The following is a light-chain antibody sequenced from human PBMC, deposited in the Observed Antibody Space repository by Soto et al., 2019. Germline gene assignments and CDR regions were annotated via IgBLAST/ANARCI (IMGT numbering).Light chain of an antibody. J-gene: IGKJ1*01. V-gene: IGKV3-20*01. CDR2: GTS. CDR1: QTVGRSF. CDR3: QQYYSYPRT. Sequence: EIVLTQSPGIMYLSPGERATLSCRASQTVGRSFLAWYQQKPGQSPRLLIYGTSIRATGIPDRFSGGGSGADFTLTISCLQSEDFATYYCQQYYSYPRTFGQGTKVEIK.